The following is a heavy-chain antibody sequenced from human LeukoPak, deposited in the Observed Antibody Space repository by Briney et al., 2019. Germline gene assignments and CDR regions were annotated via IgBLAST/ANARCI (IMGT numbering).Heavy chain of an antibody. CDR3: ARQAAGSWFDH. J-gene: IGHJ5*02. Sequence: GGSLRLSCAASGFTFDDYVMHWVRQAPGKGLEWVSAISGRGGSTYYADSVKGRFTISRDNSKNTLYLQMNSLRAEDTAVYYCARQAAGSWFDHWGQGTLVTVSS. CDR2: ISGRGGST. D-gene: IGHD6-19*01. V-gene: IGHV3-23*01. CDR1: GFTFDDYV.